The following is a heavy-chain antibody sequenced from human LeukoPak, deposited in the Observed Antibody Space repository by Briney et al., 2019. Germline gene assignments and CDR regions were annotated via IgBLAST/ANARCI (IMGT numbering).Heavy chain of an antibody. CDR3: ERLSSGPFPSWFDP. CDR1: GGSISSSSYY. J-gene: IGHJ5*02. D-gene: IGHD3-22*01. Sequence: SETLSLTXTVSGGSISSSSYYWGWIRQPPGKGLEWIGSIYYSGSTYYNPSLKSRVTISVDTSKNQFSLKLSSVTAADTAVYYCERLSSGPFPSWFDPWGQGTLVTVSS. CDR2: IYYSGST. V-gene: IGHV4-39*01.